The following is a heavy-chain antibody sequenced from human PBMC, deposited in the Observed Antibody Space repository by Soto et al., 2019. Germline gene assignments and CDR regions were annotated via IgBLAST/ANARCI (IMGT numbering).Heavy chain of an antibody. CDR1: GYTFTSYD. V-gene: IGHV1-8*01. J-gene: IGHJ3*02. Sequence: QVQLVQSGAEVKKPGASVKVSCKASGYTFTSYDINWVRQATGQGLEWMGWMHPNSGNTGDAQKFQGRVTMTRNTSISTAYMELSSLRSEDTAVYYCAMVAAGLHDDAFDIWGQGTMVTVSS. CDR3: AMVAAGLHDDAFDI. CDR2: MHPNSGNT. D-gene: IGHD6-13*01.